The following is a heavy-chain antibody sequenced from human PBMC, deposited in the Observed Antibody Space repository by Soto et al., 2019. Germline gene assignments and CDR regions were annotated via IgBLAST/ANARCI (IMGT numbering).Heavy chain of an antibody. CDR3: ARGPGGPDGPGDY. J-gene: IGHJ4*02. Sequence: QGQLVQSGAEVKKPGASVKVSCKASGYTFTSYAMHWVRHAPGPRLEWMGWINAGNGHTKYSQKFQGRVTITRDTSASTAYMELSSLRSDDTAVYYCARGPGGPDGPGDYWGQGTLVTVSS. CDR1: GYTFTSYA. V-gene: IGHV1-3*01. CDR2: INAGNGHT. D-gene: IGHD2-15*01.